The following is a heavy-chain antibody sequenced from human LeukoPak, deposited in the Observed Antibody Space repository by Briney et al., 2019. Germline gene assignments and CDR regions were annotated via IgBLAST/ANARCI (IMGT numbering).Heavy chain of an antibody. D-gene: IGHD2-2*02. CDR1: GGSFSGYY. CDR2: INHSGST. Sequence: PSETLSLTCAVYGGSFSGYYWSWIRQPPGKGLEWIGEINHSGSTDYNPSLKSRVTISVDTSKNQFSLKLSSVTAADTAVYYCARGQAYIVVVPAAIYNWFVPWGQGTLVTVSS. J-gene: IGHJ5*02. CDR3: ARGQAYIVVVPAAIYNWFVP. V-gene: IGHV4-34*01.